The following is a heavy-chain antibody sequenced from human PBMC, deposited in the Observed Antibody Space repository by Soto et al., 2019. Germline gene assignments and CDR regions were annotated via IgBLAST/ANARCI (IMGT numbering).Heavy chain of an antibody. CDR2: IDLGGSR. Sequence: SETLSLTCAVSGASIGRGYDYWGWIRQPPGKGLEWIGNIDLGGSRSYNPSLKSRVAMSADASKNQLSLRLTSVTATDTAVYYCARPQRGHSGGSQFDPWGQGTLVTVSS. V-gene: IGHV4-39*01. J-gene: IGHJ5*02. D-gene: IGHD1-26*01. CDR1: GASIGRGYDY. CDR3: ARPQRGHSGGSQFDP.